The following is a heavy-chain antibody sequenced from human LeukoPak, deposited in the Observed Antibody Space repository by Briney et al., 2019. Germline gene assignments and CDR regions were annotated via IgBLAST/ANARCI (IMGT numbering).Heavy chain of an antibody. V-gene: IGHV4-61*02. CDR2: IYTSGST. J-gene: IGHJ4*02. CDR1: GGSISSSSYY. CDR3: ARDVVTTTGDYFDY. Sequence: SETLSLTCTVSGGSISSSSYYWSWIRQSAGKGLEWIGRIYTSGSTNYNPSLKSRVTMSVDTSKHQFSLKLSSVTAADTAVYYCARDVVTTTGDYFDYWGQGTLVTVSS. D-gene: IGHD2-2*01.